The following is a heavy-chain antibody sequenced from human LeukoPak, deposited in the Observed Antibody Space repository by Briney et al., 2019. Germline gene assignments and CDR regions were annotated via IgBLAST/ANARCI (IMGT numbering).Heavy chain of an antibody. CDR3: AKPRPLDSSSWSHGDY. D-gene: IGHD6-13*01. J-gene: IGHJ4*02. V-gene: IGHV3-23*01. Sequence: GGSLRLSCAASGFTFSSYAMSWVRQAPGKGLEWVSAISGSGDSTYYGDSVKGRFTISRDNSKNTLYLQMNSLRAEDTAVYYCAKPRPLDSSSWSHGDYWGQGTLVTVSS. CDR1: GFTFSSYA. CDR2: ISGSGDST.